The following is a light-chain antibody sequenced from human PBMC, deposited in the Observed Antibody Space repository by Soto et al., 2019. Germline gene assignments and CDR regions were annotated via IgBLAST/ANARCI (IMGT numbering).Light chain of an antibody. CDR2: SAS. J-gene: IGKJ2*03. V-gene: IGKV1-39*01. Sequence: DIQMTQSPSSVSASIGDTVIITCRASQDINVYLNWYQHKPGEVPKLLIYSASTLHSGVASRFTGSGSETDFTLTIRGLQPEDFATYYCQHGYVAPYSFGQWTKVDI. CDR3: QHGYVAPYS. CDR1: QDINVY.